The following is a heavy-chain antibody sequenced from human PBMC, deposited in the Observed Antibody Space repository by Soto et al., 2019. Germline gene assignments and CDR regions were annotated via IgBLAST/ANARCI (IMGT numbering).Heavy chain of an antibody. Sequence: ASVKVSCKVSGYTLTELSMHWVRQAPGKGLEWMGGFDPEDGETIYAQKFQGRVNMTEDTSTDTAYMELSSLRSEDTAVYYCATRAQYSYGPFDYWGQGTLVTVSS. V-gene: IGHV1-24*01. CDR1: GYTLTELS. D-gene: IGHD5-18*01. CDR2: FDPEDGET. CDR3: ATRAQYSYGPFDY. J-gene: IGHJ4*02.